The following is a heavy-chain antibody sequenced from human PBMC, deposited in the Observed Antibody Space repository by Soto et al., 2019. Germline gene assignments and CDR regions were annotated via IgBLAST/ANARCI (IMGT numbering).Heavy chain of an antibody. CDR3: AREGSYDFWSGYTALGRDYYYGMDV. Sequence: GASVKVSCKASGYTSTSYDINWVRQATGQGLEWMGWMNPNSGNTGYAQKFQGRVTMTRNTSISTAYMELSSLRSEDTAVYYCAREGSYDFWSGYTALGRDYYYGMDVWGQGTTVTVSS. V-gene: IGHV1-8*01. CDR1: GYTSTSYD. CDR2: MNPNSGNT. D-gene: IGHD3-3*01. J-gene: IGHJ6*02.